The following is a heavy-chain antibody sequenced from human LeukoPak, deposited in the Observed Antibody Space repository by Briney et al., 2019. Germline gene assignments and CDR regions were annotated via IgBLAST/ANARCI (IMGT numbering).Heavy chain of an antibody. CDR2: VKYDGSTT. Sequence: GGSLRLSCAASGFPFSAYWMHWVRQAPGKGLVWVSRVKYDGSTTTYADSVKGRFTISRDNAKNILYLQMNSLRVEDTAVYYCARDLDWLLFDYWGQGTLVTVSS. J-gene: IGHJ4*02. D-gene: IGHD3-9*01. CDR3: ARDLDWLLFDY. V-gene: IGHV3-74*01. CDR1: GFPFSAYW.